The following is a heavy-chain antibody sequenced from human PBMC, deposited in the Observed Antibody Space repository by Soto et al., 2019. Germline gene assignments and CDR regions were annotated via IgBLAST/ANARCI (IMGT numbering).Heavy chain of an antibody. Sequence: EVQVVEWGGGLEQPGRSLRLSCAASGFSFDDYAMHWVRQAPGKGLEWVSCISWNSGNIVYSDSVKGRFTISRDNAKNSLCLKPNSLRAEDTALYYCTKGSSTSCFSPLDHWGQGTLVTVSS. CDR2: ISWNSGNI. CDR3: TKGSSTSCFSPLDH. CDR1: GFSFDDYA. J-gene: IGHJ4*02. V-gene: IGHV3-9*01. D-gene: IGHD2-2*01.